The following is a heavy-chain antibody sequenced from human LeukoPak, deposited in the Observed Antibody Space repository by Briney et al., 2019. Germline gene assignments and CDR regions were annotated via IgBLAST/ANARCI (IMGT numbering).Heavy chain of an antibody. CDR3: ARGNTQPKGYCSSTSCYSPLHY. D-gene: IGHD2-2*02. Sequence: SETLSLTCTVSGGSISSYYWSWIRQPAGKGLEWIGRIYTSGSTNYNPSLKSRVTMSVDTSKNQFSLKLSSVTAADTAVYYCARGNTQPKGYCSSTSCYSPLHYWGQGTLVTVSS. CDR1: GGSISSYY. J-gene: IGHJ4*02. CDR2: IYTSGST. V-gene: IGHV4-4*07.